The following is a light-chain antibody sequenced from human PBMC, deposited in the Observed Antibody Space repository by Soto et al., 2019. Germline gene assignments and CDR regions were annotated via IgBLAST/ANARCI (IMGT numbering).Light chain of an antibody. V-gene: IGKV3-20*01. CDR2: GAS. CDR3: LQYGNSPET. Sequence: EMVLTQSPDTLSLSAGERATLSCRASQTVSSSFLAWYQQRPGQAPRLLIYGASSRATGIPDRFSGSGSGTDFTLTISRLEPEDLAVYYCLQYGNSPETFGQGTKVDIK. CDR1: QTVSSSF. J-gene: IGKJ1*01.